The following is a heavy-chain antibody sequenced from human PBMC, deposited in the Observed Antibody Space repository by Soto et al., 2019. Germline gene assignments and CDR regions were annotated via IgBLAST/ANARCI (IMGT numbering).Heavy chain of an antibody. D-gene: IGHD3-10*01. V-gene: IGHV3-7*01. CDR3: ARGLWFGECS. CDR1: GFTFSSYW. J-gene: IGHJ4*02. Sequence: PGGSLRLSCAASGFTFSSYWTSWVRQAPGKGLEWVANIKQDGSEKYYVDSVKGRFTISRDNAKNSLYLQMNSLRAEDTAVYYCARGLWFGECSWGPGDLGTVSS. CDR2: IKQDGSEK.